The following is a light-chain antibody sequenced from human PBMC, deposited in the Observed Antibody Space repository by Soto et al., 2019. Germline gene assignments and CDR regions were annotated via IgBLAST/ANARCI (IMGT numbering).Light chain of an antibody. J-gene: IGKJ4*01. Sequence: DIVLTQSPCTLSLSPGERATLSCRASQSISSNYLAWFQQKPGQSPRLLIYGASSRPTGIPDRFSGSGSGTDFTLAISRLEPDDFALYYCQQYGSSPFTFGGGTKVDIK. CDR1: QSISSNY. CDR2: GAS. CDR3: QQYGSSPFT. V-gene: IGKV3-20*01.